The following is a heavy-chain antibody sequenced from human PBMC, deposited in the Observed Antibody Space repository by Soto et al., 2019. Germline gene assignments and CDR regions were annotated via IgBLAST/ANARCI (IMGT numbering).Heavy chain of an antibody. CDR3: ARDLWGQLDL. V-gene: IGHV3-74*01. CDR1: GFTFSGYW. D-gene: IGHD2-2*01. Sequence: GGSLRLSCVASGFTFSGYWIHWDRQAPGKGLERVSRISPEGTATNYADSVEGRFTMSRDNARNTLYLQVNSLRPEDSAVYYCARDLWGQLDLWGQGTLVTVSS. J-gene: IGHJ5*02. CDR2: ISPEGTAT.